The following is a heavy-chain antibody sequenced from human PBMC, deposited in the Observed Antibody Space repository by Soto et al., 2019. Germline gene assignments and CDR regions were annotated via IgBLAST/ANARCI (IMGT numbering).Heavy chain of an antibody. D-gene: IGHD1-26*01. CDR2: IHSDGSST. CDR3: ARGQWGAFDL. V-gene: IGHV3-74*01. J-gene: IGHJ3*01. Sequence: DVQLVESGGGSVQPGGSLSLSCAATGFTFSYYWMHWVRQAPGKGLVWVSRIHSDGSSTTDADSVKGRFTISRDNAKNTLDLQMNGLRAEDTAVYYCARGQWGAFDLWGQGTIVTVAS. CDR1: GFTFSYYW.